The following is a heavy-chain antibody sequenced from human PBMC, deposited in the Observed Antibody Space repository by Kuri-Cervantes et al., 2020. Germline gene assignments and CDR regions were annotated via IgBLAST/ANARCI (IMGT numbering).Heavy chain of an antibody. J-gene: IGHJ4*02. Sequence: SLKISCAASGFTFDDYAMHWVRQAPGKGLEWVSGISWNSGSIGYADSVKGRFTISRDNAKNSLYLQMNSLRAEDTALYYCARDVKGPGEDPIAATAPIDYWGQGTLVTVSS. CDR1: GFTFDDYA. V-gene: IGHV3-9*01. D-gene: IGHD6-13*01. CDR3: ARDVKGPGEDPIAATAPIDY. CDR2: ISWNSGSI.